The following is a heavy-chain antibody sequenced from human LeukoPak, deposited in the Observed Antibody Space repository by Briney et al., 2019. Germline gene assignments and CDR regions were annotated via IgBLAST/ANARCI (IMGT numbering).Heavy chain of an antibody. D-gene: IGHD5-24*01. J-gene: IGHJ4*02. V-gene: IGHV3-23*01. CDR1: RFTFSVYE. Sequence: GGSLRLSCAASRFTFSVYEMNWVRQAPGKGLEWVSGIIPSGHTTYYADSVRGRFTISRDNSRNTLYLQMNSLRAEDTAVYYCAKDDRWLQFCCWGQGTLVTVSA. CDR3: AKDDRWLQFCC. CDR2: IIPSGHTT.